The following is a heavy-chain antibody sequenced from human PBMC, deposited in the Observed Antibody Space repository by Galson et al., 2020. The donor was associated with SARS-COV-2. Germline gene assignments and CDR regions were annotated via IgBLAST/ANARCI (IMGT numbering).Heavy chain of an antibody. V-gene: IGHV3-23*01. CDR2: VSSNGGST. CDR1: GFTFSTYA. D-gene: IGHD6-19*01. Sequence: GGSLRLSCAASGFTFSTYAMSWIRQAPGKGLEWVSAVSSNGGSTYYADSVKGRFTISRDNSKNTLHLQMNSLRAEDTAVYYCAKEAPYCSGRLYYFDYWGQGTLVTVCS. CDR3: AKEAPYCSGRLYYFDY. J-gene: IGHJ4*02.